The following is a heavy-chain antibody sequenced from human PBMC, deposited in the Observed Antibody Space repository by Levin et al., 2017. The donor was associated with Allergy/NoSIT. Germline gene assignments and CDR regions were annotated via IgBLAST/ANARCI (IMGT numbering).Heavy chain of an antibody. Sequence: VSGPTLVKPTQTLTLTCTFSGFSLTTSGMCVSWIRQPPGNALEWLARIDWDDDKYYSTSLKTRRTISRDTSKNQVVLTMTSMDPVDTATYYCARATNHYYGRGFDYWGQGTPVTVSS. V-gene: IGHV2-70*11. CDR3: ARATNHYYGRGFDY. CDR1: GFSLTTSGMC. D-gene: IGHD3-10*01. CDR2: IDWDDDK. J-gene: IGHJ4*02.